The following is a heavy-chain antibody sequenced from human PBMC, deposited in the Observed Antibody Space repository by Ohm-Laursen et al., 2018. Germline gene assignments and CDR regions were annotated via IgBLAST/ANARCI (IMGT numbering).Heavy chain of an antibody. V-gene: IGHV4-31*03. Sequence: TLSLTCTVSGGSISSGGFYWSWIRQHPGKGLEWIGYMYYNGRTDYNPSLKSRVNISRDTSQSQFSLKLHSATAADTAVYYCTRDSDYQLRSGYWYFDLWGRGTLVTVSS. CDR1: GGSISSGGFY. D-gene: IGHD2-2*01. CDR3: TRDSDYQLRSGYWYFDL. J-gene: IGHJ2*01. CDR2: MYYNGRT.